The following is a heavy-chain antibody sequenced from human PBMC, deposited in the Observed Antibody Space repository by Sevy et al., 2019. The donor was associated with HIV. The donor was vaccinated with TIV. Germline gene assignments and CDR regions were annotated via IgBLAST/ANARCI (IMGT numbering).Heavy chain of an antibody. J-gene: IGHJ4*02. CDR1: GFTFSSYA. V-gene: IGHV3-30-3*01. Sequence: GGSLRLSCAASGFTFSSYAMHWVRQAPGKGLEWVAVISYDGSNKYYADSVKGRFTISRDNSKNTRYLQMNSLRAEDTAVYYCARDIAVADYFDYWGQGTLVTVSS. CDR2: ISYDGSNK. CDR3: ARDIAVADYFDY. D-gene: IGHD6-19*01.